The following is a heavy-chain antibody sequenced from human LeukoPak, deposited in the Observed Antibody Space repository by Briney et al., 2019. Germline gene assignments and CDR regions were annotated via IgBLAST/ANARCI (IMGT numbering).Heavy chain of an antibody. Sequence: SETLSLTCSVSGESIGSYFWSWIRQPAGKGPEWIGRISASGSTYYSPSPKSRVSMSVDKSKDQFSLNLTSLSAADTAIYYCARDEVYGELYYWGQGTLVSVSS. CDR1: GESIGSYF. CDR2: ISASGST. V-gene: IGHV4-4*07. D-gene: IGHD3-10*01. CDR3: ARDEVYGELYY. J-gene: IGHJ4*02.